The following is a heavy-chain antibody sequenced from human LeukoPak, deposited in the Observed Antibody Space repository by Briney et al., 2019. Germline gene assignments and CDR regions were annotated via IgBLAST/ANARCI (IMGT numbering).Heavy chain of an antibody. CDR1: GYTFISYV. Sequence: ASVKVSCRASGYTFISYVMHWVRQAPGQRLEWMGWINAGNGNTEYSQKFQGRVTITRDTSASTAYMELSSLRSEDTAVYYCARGAIESSGWLDYFDYWGQGTLVTVSS. CDR3: ARGAIESSGWLDYFDY. V-gene: IGHV1-3*01. J-gene: IGHJ4*02. D-gene: IGHD6-19*01. CDR2: INAGNGNT.